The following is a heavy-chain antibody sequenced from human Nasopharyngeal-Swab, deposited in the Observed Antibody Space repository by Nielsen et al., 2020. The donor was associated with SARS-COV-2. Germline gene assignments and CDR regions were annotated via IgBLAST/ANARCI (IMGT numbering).Heavy chain of an antibody. D-gene: IGHD3-3*01. CDR2: IYYSGST. J-gene: IGHJ5*02. CDR3: ARASRITIFGVVRWFDP. Sequence: WIRQPPGKGLEWIGHIYYSGSTYYNPSLKSRVTISVDTSKNQFSLKLSSVTAADTAVYYCARASRITIFGVVRWFDPWGQGTLVTVSS. V-gene: IGHV4-31*02.